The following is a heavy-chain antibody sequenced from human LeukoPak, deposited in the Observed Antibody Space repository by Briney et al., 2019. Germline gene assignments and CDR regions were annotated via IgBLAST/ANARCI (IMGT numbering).Heavy chain of an antibody. CDR3: ARAPGMRYCSGGSCAGY. D-gene: IGHD2-15*01. CDR2: ISGSSGII. Sequence: GGSLRLSCAASGFTFNTYTMNWVRQAPGKGLEWVSYISGSSGIIDYADSVRGRFTISRDNAKNSLYLQMNSLRAEDTAVYYCARAPGMRYCSGGSCAGYWGQGTLVTVSS. V-gene: IGHV3-48*01. J-gene: IGHJ4*02. CDR1: GFTFNTYT.